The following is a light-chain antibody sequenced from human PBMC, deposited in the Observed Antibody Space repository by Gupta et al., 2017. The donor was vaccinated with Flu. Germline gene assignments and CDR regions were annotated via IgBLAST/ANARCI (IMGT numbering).Light chain of an antibody. Sequence: QLVLTQSRSASASLGSSLKLTFTLGSGHSSYPIAWHQQQPEKGHRYLMKPNRDGSHSKGDGIPERGSGYSSGDERYLHISRLQSQDEAYEDCQTWGNGMPVGFGGGTKMTVL. CDR3: QTWGNGMPVG. CDR1: SGHSSYP. V-gene: IGLV4-69*01. J-gene: IGLJ2*01. CDR2: PNRDGSH.